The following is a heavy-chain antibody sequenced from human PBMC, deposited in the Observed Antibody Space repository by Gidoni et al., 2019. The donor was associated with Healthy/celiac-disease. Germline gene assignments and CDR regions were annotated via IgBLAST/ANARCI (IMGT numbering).Heavy chain of an antibody. CDR3: ARDPLYYYDSSGYYTPFGSYYYYGMDV. V-gene: IGHV1-46*03. CDR2: INPSGGST. CDR1: GYTFTSYY. J-gene: IGHJ6*02. D-gene: IGHD3-22*01. Sequence: QVQLVQSGAEVKKPGASVKVSCKASGYTFTSYYMHWVRQAPGQGLEWMGIINPSGGSTSYAQKFQGRVTMTRDTSTSTVYMELSSLRSEDTAVYYCARDPLYYYDSSGYYTPFGSYYYYGMDVWGRGTTVTVSS.